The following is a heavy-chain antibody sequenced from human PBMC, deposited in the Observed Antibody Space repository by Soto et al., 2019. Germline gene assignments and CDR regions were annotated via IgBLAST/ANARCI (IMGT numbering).Heavy chain of an antibody. J-gene: IGHJ4*02. Sequence: ASVKVACKVSGYTLTELSMHWVRQAPGKGLEWMGGFDPEDGETIYAQKFQGRVTMTEDTSTDTAYMELSSLRSEDTAVYYCATDLRSGYYGSGSHYFGYWGQGTLVTVSS. V-gene: IGHV1-24*01. CDR1: GYTLTELS. CDR2: FDPEDGET. CDR3: ATDLRSGYYGSGSHYFGY. D-gene: IGHD3-10*01.